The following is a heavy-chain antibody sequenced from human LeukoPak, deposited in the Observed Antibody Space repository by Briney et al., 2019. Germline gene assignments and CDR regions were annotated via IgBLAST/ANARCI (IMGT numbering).Heavy chain of an antibody. V-gene: IGHV4-34*01. J-gene: IGHJ6*03. D-gene: IGHD2-2*01. Sequence: SETLSLTCAVYGGSFSGYYWSWIRQPPGKGLEWIGEINHSGSTNYNPSLKSQVTISVDTSKNQFSLKLSSVTAADTAVYYCARGPRYQLHYYYYYYMDVWGKGTTVTVSS. CDR2: INHSGST. CDR1: GGSFSGYY. CDR3: ARGPRYQLHYYYYYYMDV.